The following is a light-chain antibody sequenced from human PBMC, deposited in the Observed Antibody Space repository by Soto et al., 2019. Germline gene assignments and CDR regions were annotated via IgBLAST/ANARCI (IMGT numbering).Light chain of an antibody. CDR2: GAS. V-gene: IGKV3-20*01. CDR1: QSVASAY. CDR3: QQYGDSRWT. J-gene: IGKJ1*01. Sequence: EIVLTQSPGTLSLSPGERASLSCRASQSVASAYLAWYQHKPGQAPRLLIFGASSRATGIPDRFSGRGSGTDFTLTISRLEPEDYAVYYCQQYGDSRWTFGQGPKVEAK.